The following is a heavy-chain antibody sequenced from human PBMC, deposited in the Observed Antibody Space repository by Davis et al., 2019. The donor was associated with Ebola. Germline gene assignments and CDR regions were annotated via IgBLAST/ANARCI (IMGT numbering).Heavy chain of an antibody. D-gene: IGHD6-6*01. CDR3: ARDEITARRDYYYYYGMDV. CDR1: GGSISSSSYY. V-gene: IGHV4-39*07. CDR2: IYYSGST. Sequence: MPSETLSLTCTVSGGSISSSSYYWGWIRQPPGKGLEWIGSIYYSGSTYYNPSLKSRVTISVDTSENQFSLKLSSVTAADTAVYYCARDEITARRDYYYYYGMDVWGQGTTVTVSS. J-gene: IGHJ6*02.